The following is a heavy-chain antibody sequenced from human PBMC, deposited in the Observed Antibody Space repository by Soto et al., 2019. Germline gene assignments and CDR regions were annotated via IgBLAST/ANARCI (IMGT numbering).Heavy chain of an antibody. CDR3: AKDGFVGSNDY. CDR2: ISGSGGST. V-gene: IGHV3-23*01. Sequence: AGSMKLSCAASRFTFTSYVISWVRQAPGKGLEWVSTISGSGGSTYYADSVKSRFTTSRDNSKNTLYLQMNSLRAEDTAVYYCAKDGFVGSNDYWGQGTLVTVSS. D-gene: IGHD3-16*01. J-gene: IGHJ4*02. CDR1: RFTFTSYV.